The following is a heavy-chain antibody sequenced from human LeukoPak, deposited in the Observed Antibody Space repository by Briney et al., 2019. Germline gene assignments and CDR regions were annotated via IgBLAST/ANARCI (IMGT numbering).Heavy chain of an antibody. CDR3: ARSIFGVVIINGVYYFDY. J-gene: IGHJ4*02. CDR2: INTNTGNP. Sequence: ASVKVSCKASGYTFTSYAMNWVRQAPGQGLEWMGWINTNTGNPTYAQGFTGRFVFSLDTSVSTAYLQISSLKAEDTAVYHCARSIFGVVIINGVYYFDYWGQGTLVTVSS. CDR1: GYTFTSYA. D-gene: IGHD3-3*01. V-gene: IGHV7-4-1*02.